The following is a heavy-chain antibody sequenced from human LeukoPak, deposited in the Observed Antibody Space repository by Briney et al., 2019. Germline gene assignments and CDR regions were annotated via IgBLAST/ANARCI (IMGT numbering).Heavy chain of an antibody. CDR2: INPNSVDT. CDR1: VYTFTGSY. CDR3: ARGMYSGSYLPTQCFDY. V-gene: IGHV1-2*02. Sequence: ASVKVSSKASVYTFTGSYMHSVRQAPGQGGEWMGWINPNSVDTKLAPELQGRVTMTRDTSIRTAYVGLRSLRSDDAAVYYCARGMYSGSYLPTQCFDYWGQGTLVTVSS. J-gene: IGHJ4*02. D-gene: IGHD1-26*01.